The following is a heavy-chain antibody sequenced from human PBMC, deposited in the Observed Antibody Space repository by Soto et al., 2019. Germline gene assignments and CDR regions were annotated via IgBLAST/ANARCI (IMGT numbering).Heavy chain of an antibody. V-gene: IGHV3-30*03. CDR1: GFTFSSYG. Sequence: PGGSLRLSCAASGFTFSSYGMHWVRQAPGKGLEWVAVISYDGSNKYYADSVKGRFTISRDNSKNTLYLQMNSLRAEDMAVYYCARDKDTAMVQFDYWGRGTLVTVSS. CDR3: ARDKDTAMVQFDY. CDR2: ISYDGSNK. D-gene: IGHD5-18*01. J-gene: IGHJ4*02.